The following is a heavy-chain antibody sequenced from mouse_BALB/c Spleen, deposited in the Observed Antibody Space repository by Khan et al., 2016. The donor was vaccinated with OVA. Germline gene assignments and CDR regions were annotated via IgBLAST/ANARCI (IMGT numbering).Heavy chain of an antibody. Sequence: VQLKEPGPGLVKPSQSLSLTCTVTGYSITSDYAWNWIRQFPGNKLEWMGFISYSGNTNYNPSLKSRISITRDTSKNQFFLQLNSVTTEDTATYYCARVYGGDFDYWGKGTTLTVSS. CDR3: ARVYGGDFDY. CDR2: ISYSGNT. D-gene: IGHD1-1*01. J-gene: IGHJ2*01. V-gene: IGHV3-2*02. CDR1: GYSITSDYA.